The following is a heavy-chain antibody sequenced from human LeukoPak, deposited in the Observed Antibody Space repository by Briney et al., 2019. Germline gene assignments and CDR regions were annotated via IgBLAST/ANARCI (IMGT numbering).Heavy chain of an antibody. D-gene: IGHD3-3*01. CDR3: ARVNYDFWSGYYNGDYYYYYYMDV. CDR2: IYYSGST. CDR1: GGSISSYY. Sequence: PSETLSLTCTVSGGSISSYYWSWIRQPPGKGLEWIGYIYYSGSTNYNPPLKSRVTISVDTSKNQFSLKLSSVTAADTAVYYCARVNYDFWSGYYNGDYYYYYYMDVWGKGTTVTVSS. J-gene: IGHJ6*03. V-gene: IGHV4-59*01.